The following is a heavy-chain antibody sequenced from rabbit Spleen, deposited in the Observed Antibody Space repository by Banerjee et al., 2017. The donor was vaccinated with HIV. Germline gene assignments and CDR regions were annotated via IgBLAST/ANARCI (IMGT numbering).Heavy chain of an antibody. V-gene: IGHV1S7*01. J-gene: IGHJ6*01. Sequence: QSLVESGGGLVQPGGSLKLSCKASGFDFSSYSMSWVRQAPGKGLEWIGAIYTGRGGTDYANWVNGRFTISSDNAQYTVDLQMNSLTAADTATYFCARYYIFYGMDLWGPGTLVTVS. D-gene: IGHD4-1*01. CDR3: ARYYIFYGMDL. CDR1: GFDFSSYS. CDR2: IYTGRGGT.